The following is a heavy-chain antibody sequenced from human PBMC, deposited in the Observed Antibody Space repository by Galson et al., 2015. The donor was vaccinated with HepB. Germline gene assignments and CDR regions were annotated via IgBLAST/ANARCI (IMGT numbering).Heavy chain of an antibody. D-gene: IGHD2-2*01. V-gene: IGHV1-24*01. CDR3: ATEVVVVPDYNWFDP. CDR2: FDPEDGET. Sequence: SVKVSCKVSGYTLTELSMHWVRQAPGKGLEWMGGFDPEDGETIYAQKFQGRVTMTEDTSTDTAYMELSSLRSEGTAVYYCATEVVVVPDYNWFDPWGQGTLVTVSS. CDR1: GYTLTELS. J-gene: IGHJ5*02.